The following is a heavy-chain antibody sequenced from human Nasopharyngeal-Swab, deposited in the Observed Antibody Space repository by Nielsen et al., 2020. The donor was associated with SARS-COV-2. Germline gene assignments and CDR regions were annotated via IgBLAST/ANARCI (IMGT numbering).Heavy chain of an antibody. V-gene: IGHV3-23*01. CDR2: ISGSGGST. Sequence: GESLKTSCAASGFTSSSYAMSWVRQAPGKGLEWVSVISGSGGSTYYADSVKGRFTISRDNSKNTLYLQVNSLRAEDTAVYYCARDGNLRTVRYFDLWGRGSLVTVSS. D-gene: IGHD4-17*01. CDR1: GFTSSSYA. CDR3: ARDGNLRTVRYFDL. J-gene: IGHJ2*01.